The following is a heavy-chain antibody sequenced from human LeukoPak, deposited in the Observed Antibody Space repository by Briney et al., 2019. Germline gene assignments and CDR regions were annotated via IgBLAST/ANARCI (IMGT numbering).Heavy chain of an antibody. Sequence: GGSLRLSCAASGFTFSSYAINWVRQAPGKGLEWVSYISGSGGSTYYADSVKGRFTISRDNSKNTLYLQMSSLRAEDTAVYYCARETTVAGFYPYFDYWGQGTLVTVSS. CDR1: GFTFSSYA. J-gene: IGHJ4*02. D-gene: IGHD6-19*01. CDR3: ARETTVAGFYPYFDY. CDR2: ISGSGGST. V-gene: IGHV3-23*01.